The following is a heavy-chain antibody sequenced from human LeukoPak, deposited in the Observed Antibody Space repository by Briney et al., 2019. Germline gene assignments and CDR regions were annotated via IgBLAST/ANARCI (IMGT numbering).Heavy chain of an antibody. Sequence: GGSLRLSCTAAGFTFNYAMSWVRQAPGKGLEWVSHISDSGGKTYYADSVKGRFTISRDNSKNALYLQMDSLRAEDTAIYYCADFGSGSYCFDYWGQGTLVTVSS. CDR2: ISDSGGKT. CDR1: GFTFNYA. J-gene: IGHJ4*02. V-gene: IGHV3-23*01. D-gene: IGHD3-10*01. CDR3: ADFGSGSYCFDY.